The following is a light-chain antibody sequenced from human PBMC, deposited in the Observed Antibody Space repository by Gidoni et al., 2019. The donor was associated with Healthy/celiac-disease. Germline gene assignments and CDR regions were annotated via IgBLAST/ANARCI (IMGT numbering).Light chain of an antibody. Sequence: DILMTPSPDSLAVSLGERATINCKSSQSVLYSSNNKNYLAWYQQKPGQPPKLLIYWASTRESGVPDRFSGSGCGTDFTLTISSLKAEDVEVYYCQQYYSTPPMYTFXQXTKLEIK. V-gene: IGKV4-1*01. CDR2: WAS. CDR1: QSVLYSSNNKNY. CDR3: QQYYSTPPMYT. J-gene: IGKJ2*01.